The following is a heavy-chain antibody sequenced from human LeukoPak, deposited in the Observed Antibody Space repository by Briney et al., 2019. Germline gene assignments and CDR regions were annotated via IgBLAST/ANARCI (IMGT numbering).Heavy chain of an antibody. CDR2: ISGSGGST. CDR1: GFTFSSYA. CDR3: AKDLEGATSAGDY. Sequence: GGSLRLSCAASGFTFSSYAMSWVRQAPGKGLERVSAISGSGGSTYYADSVKGRFTISRDNSKNTLYLQMNSLRAEDTAVYYCAKDLEGATSAGDYWGQGTLVTVSS. J-gene: IGHJ4*02. D-gene: IGHD1-26*01. V-gene: IGHV3-23*01.